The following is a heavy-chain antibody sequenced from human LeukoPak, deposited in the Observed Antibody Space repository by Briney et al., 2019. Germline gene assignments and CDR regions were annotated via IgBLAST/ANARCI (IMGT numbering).Heavy chain of an antibody. CDR3: ARDGDSGYDSFDWFDH. CDR2: VSGFNGKT. J-gene: IGHJ5*02. Sequence: ASVTVSCKASGYTFSSHGISWVRQAPGQGLEWMGWVSGFNGKTNYAQNLQGRVTMTTDTYTSTAYVELRSLRSDDTAVYYCARDGDSGYDSFDWFDHWGQGTLVTVSS. V-gene: IGHV1-18*01. D-gene: IGHD5-12*01. CDR1: GYTFSSHG.